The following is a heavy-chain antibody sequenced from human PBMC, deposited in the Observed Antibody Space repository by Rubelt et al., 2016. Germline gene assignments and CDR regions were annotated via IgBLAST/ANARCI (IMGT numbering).Heavy chain of an antibody. Sequence: QVQLQESGPGLVKPSETLSLTCTVSGSSISTGYYWGWIRQPPGKGLEWIGNMYHSGSTHYNPSLKSRVTISVDTSKNQFSRKLGSVTAADTAVYYCATHYYGMDVWGQGTTVTVSS. CDR2: MYHSGST. J-gene: IGHJ6*02. V-gene: IGHV4-38-2*02. CDR3: ATHYYGMDV. CDR1: GSSISTGYY.